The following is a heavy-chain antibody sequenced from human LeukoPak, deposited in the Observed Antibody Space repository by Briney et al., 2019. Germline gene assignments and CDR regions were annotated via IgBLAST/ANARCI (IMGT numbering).Heavy chain of an antibody. CDR2: ISGSGGST. CDR3: AISSTYSSNWPPSGVLDY. J-gene: IGHJ4*02. V-gene: IGHV3-23*01. CDR1: GFTFSSYA. D-gene: IGHD6-13*01. Sequence: PGGSLRLSCAASGFTFSSYAMSWVRQAPGKGLEWVSAISGSGGSTYYADSVKGRFTISRDNSKNTLYLQMNSLRAEDTAFYYCAISSTYSSNWPPSGVLDYWGQGTLVTVSS.